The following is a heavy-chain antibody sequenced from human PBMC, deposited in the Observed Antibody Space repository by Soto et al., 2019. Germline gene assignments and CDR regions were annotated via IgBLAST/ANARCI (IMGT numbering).Heavy chain of an antibody. Sequence: GGSLRLSCAASGFTFSSYAMHWVRQAPGKGLEWVAVISYDGSNKYYADSVKGRFTISRDNSKNTLYLQMNSLRAEDTAVYYCARDKPSFTIFGVVTWRVDYYGMDVWGQGTTGTVSS. V-gene: IGHV3-30-3*01. CDR1: GFTFSSYA. D-gene: IGHD3-3*01. CDR3: ARDKPSFTIFGVVTWRVDYYGMDV. CDR2: ISYDGSNK. J-gene: IGHJ6*02.